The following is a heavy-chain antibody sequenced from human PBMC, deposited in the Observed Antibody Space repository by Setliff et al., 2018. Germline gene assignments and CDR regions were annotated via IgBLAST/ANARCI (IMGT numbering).Heavy chain of an antibody. J-gene: IGHJ6*03. CDR1: GGSISSGGYY. D-gene: IGHD1-26*01. Sequence: SETLSLTCTVSGGSISSGGYYWSWIRQPPGKGLEWIGHIYYLGNTYYNPSLESRLTMSVDTSKNQFSLKLSSVTAADTAVYYCARDRLLVGARYAMDVWGKGTTVTV. CDR2: IYYLGNT. CDR3: ARDRLLVGARYAMDV. V-gene: IGHV4-39*07.